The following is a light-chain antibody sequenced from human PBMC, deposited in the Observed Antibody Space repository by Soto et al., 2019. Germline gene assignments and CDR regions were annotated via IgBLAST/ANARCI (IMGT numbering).Light chain of an antibody. J-gene: IGKJ1*01. CDR1: QRVSNW. V-gene: IGKV1-5*01. CDR2: DVS. Sequence: DIQMTQSPSTLSASVGERVTITCRASQRVSNWLAWYQQKPGKAPKLLIYDVSSLESGVPSRFSGSGSGTEFILTISSLQPDDFATYYCQQYDSYSWTFDQGTKVEMK. CDR3: QQYDSYSWT.